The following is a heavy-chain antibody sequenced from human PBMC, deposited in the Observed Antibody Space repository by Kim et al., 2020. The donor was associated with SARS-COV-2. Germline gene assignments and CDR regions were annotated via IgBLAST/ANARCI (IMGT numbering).Heavy chain of an antibody. V-gene: IGHV4-39*01. CDR3: ARRGGASGPHKSYDY. D-gene: IGHD6-19*01. J-gene: IGHJ4*02. Sequence: SETLSLTCTVSGGSISSSSYYWGWIRQPPGKGLEWIGSIYYSGSTYYNPSLKSRVTISVDTSKNQFSLKLSSVTAADTAVYYCARRGGASGPHKSYDYWGQGTLVTVSS. CDR2: IYYSGST. CDR1: GGSISSSSYY.